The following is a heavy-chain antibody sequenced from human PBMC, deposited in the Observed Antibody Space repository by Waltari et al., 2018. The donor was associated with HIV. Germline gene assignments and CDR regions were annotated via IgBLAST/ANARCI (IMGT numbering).Heavy chain of an antibody. V-gene: IGHV1-8*01. D-gene: IGHD5-18*01. CDR3: ARGELYSYGLDY. Sequence: QVQLVQSGAEVKKPGASVTVSCTASGYTFTSYDINWVRQATGQGLEWMGWMIPNSGNTGYAQKFQGRVTMTRNTSISTAYMELSSLRSEDPAVYYCARGELYSYGLDYWGQGTLVTVSS. CDR2: MIPNSGNT. J-gene: IGHJ4*02. CDR1: GYTFTSYD.